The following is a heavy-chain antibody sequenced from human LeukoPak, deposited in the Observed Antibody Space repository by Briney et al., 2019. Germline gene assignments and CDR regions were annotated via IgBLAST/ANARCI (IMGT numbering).Heavy chain of an antibody. CDR3: AKDRVTTVVADFDY. V-gene: IGHV3-30-3*01. D-gene: IGHD4-23*01. J-gene: IGHJ4*02. Sequence: GGSLRLSCAASGFTFSSYAMHWVRQAPGKGLEWVAVISYDGSNKYYADSVKGRFTISRDNSKNTLYLQMNSLRAEDTAVYYCAKDRVTTVVADFDYWGQGTLVTVSS. CDR1: GFTFSSYA. CDR2: ISYDGSNK.